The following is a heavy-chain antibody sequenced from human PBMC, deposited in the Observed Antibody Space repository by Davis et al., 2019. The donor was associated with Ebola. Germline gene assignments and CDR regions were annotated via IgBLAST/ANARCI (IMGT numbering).Heavy chain of an antibody. Sequence: GESLKISCAASGFTFSDYYMSWIRQAPGKGLEWVSYISSSGSTIYYADSVKGRFTISRDNAKNSLYLQMNSLRAEDTAVYYCAKEWSRIQLWFDYWGQGTLVTVSS. CDR3: AKEWSRIQLWFDY. J-gene: IGHJ4*02. V-gene: IGHV3-11*01. CDR1: GFTFSDYY. D-gene: IGHD5-18*01. CDR2: ISSSGSTI.